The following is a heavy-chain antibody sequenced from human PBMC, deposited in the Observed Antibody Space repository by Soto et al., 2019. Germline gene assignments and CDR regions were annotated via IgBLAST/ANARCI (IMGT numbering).Heavy chain of an antibody. Sequence: QVQLQESGPGLVKPSQTLSLTCTVSGGSISSGGYYWSWIRQHPGKGLEWIGYIYYSGSTYYNPSLKRRVTVSADTVTVPCPLTLSSVTAAGTAVYYCASGGGGVGFQHWGQGTLVTVSS. CDR3: ASGGGGVGFQH. CDR1: GGSISSGGYY. J-gene: IGHJ1*01. D-gene: IGHD3-16*01. CDR2: IYYSGST. V-gene: IGHV4-31*03.